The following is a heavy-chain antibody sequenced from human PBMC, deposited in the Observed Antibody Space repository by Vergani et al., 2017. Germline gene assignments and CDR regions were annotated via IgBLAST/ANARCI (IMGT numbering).Heavy chain of an antibody. CDR3: ARVAAFYGMDV. V-gene: IGHV3-74*02. CDR2: INSDGSST. Sequence: EVQLVESGGGLVKPGGSLRLSCAASGFTFSSYSMNWVRQAPGKGLEWVSRINSDGSSTSYADSVKGRFTISRDNAKNTLYLQMNSLRAEDTAVYYCARVAAFYGMDVWGQGTTVTVSS. CDR1: GFTFSSYS. D-gene: IGHD6-25*01. J-gene: IGHJ6*02.